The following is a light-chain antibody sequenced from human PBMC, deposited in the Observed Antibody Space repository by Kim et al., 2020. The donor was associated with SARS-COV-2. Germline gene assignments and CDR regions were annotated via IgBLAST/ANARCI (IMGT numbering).Light chain of an antibody. Sequence: QLVLTQSTSASASLGASVKLTCTLSSGHSSYAIAWHQQQPEKGPRYLMNLNSDGSHSKGDGIPDRFSGSSSGAERYLTISSLQSEDEADYYCQTWATGIWVFGGGTQLTVL. CDR1: SGHSSYA. J-gene: IGLJ3*02. CDR3: QTWATGIWV. CDR2: LNSDGSH. V-gene: IGLV4-69*01.